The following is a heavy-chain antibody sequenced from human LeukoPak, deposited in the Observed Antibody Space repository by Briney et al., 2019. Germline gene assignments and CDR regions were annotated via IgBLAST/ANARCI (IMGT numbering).Heavy chain of an antibody. CDR2: ISSSSSYI. CDR1: GFTFSSYS. Sequence: PGGSLSLSCAASGFTFSSYSMNWVRQAPGKGLEWISSISSSSSYIYYADSVKGRFTISRDNAKNSLYLQITDLRAEDTAVYYCASYCSGGSCYSADFDYWGQGTLVTVSS. V-gene: IGHV3-21*01. D-gene: IGHD2-15*01. J-gene: IGHJ4*02. CDR3: ASYCSGGSCYSADFDY.